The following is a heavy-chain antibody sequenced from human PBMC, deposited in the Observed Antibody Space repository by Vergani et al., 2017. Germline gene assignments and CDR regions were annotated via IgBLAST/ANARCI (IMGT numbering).Heavy chain of an antibody. CDR3: AREDIVVVPAAISYYYYYYYMDV. Sequence: QLQLQESGPGLVKPSETLSLTCTVSGGSISSSSYYWGWIRQPPGKGLEWIGSIYYSGSTYYNPSLKSRVTISVDTSKNQCSLKLSSVTAADTAVYYCAREDIVVVPAAISYYYYYYYMDVWGKGTTVTVSS. J-gene: IGHJ6*03. CDR1: GGSISSSSYY. V-gene: IGHV4-39*07. D-gene: IGHD2-2*02. CDR2: IYYSGST.